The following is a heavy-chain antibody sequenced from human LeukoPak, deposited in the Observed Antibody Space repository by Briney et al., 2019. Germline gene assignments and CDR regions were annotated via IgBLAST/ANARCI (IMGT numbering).Heavy chain of an antibody. D-gene: IGHD6-19*01. J-gene: IGHJ6*02. V-gene: IGHV1-18*01. CDR2: ISAYNGNT. CDR3: ARGIFGYSSGWYYYYGMDV. CDR1: GYTFTSYG. Sequence: ASVKVSCKASGYTFTSYGISRVRQAPGQGLEWMGWISAYNGNTNYAQKLQGRVTMTTDTSTSIAYMELRSLRSDDTAVYYGARGIFGYSSGWYYYYGMDVWGQGTTVTVSS.